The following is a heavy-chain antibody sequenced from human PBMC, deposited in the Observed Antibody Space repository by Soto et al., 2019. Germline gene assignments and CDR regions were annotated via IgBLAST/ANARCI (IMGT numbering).Heavy chain of an antibody. D-gene: IGHD5-12*01. CDR3: ASLPTGYRYYYYGMDV. Sequence: PSETLSLTCTVSGGSISSGDYYWSWIRQPPGKGLEWIGYIYYSGSTYYNPSLKSRVTISVDTSKNQFSLKLSSVTAADTAVYYCASLPTGYRYYYYGMDVWAQGTTVTVSS. CDR1: GGSISSGDYY. CDR2: IYYSGST. V-gene: IGHV4-30-4*01. J-gene: IGHJ6*02.